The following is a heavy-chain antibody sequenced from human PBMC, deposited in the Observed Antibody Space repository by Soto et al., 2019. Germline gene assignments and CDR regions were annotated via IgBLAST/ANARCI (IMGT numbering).Heavy chain of an antibody. Sequence: KPSETLSLTCTVSGGSISSGGYYWSWIRQHPGKGLEWIGYIFYSGSTNYNPSLKSRVIISLDTSKNQFSLKLSSVTVADTAVYYCARNHPYYFDSSGHYYIDYWGQGTLVTVSS. V-gene: IGHV4-31*03. CDR3: ARNHPYYFDSSGHYYIDY. D-gene: IGHD3-22*01. CDR2: IFYSGST. CDR1: GGSISSGGYY. J-gene: IGHJ4*02.